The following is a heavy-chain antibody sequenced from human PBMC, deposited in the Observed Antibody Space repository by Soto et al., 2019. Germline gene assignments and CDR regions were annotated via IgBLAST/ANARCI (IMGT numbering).Heavy chain of an antibody. J-gene: IGHJ4*02. Sequence: WGSLRLSCVVSGFIFSSSAMNWVRQSPGKGLEWVSTISGSGVSKYYADSVKGRCTISRDNSNNTVSLQMKSLRAEDAAVYYCAKDRSPGATTWNVYWGQGTLVTVSS. CDR2: ISGSGVSK. CDR3: AKDRSPGATTWNVY. D-gene: IGHD1-26*01. CDR1: GFIFSSSA. V-gene: IGHV3-23*01.